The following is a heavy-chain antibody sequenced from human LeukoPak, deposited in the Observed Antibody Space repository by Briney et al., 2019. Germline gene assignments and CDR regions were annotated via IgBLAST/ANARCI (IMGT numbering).Heavy chain of an antibody. Sequence: SVKVSCKASGGTFSSYAISWVRQARGQGLEWMGGIIPIFGTANYAQKFQGRVTITTDESTSTAYMELSSLRSEDTAVYYCARASYYYDSSDYYFNWFDPWGQGTLVTVSS. D-gene: IGHD3-22*01. V-gene: IGHV1-69*05. CDR3: ARASYYYDSSDYYFNWFDP. CDR2: IIPIFGTA. J-gene: IGHJ5*02. CDR1: GGTFSSYA.